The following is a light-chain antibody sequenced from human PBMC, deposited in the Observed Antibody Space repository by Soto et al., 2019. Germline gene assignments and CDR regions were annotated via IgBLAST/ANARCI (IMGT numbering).Light chain of an antibody. Sequence: SVLTQPPSASGTAGQRVTISCSGSSSNIGSNYVYWYQQLPGTAPKLLIYRNNQRPSGVPDRFSGSKSGTSASLAISGLRSEDEADYYCAAWDDSHYVFGTGTKVTVL. CDR2: RNN. CDR3: AAWDDSHYV. J-gene: IGLJ1*01. CDR1: SSNIGSNY. V-gene: IGLV1-47*01.